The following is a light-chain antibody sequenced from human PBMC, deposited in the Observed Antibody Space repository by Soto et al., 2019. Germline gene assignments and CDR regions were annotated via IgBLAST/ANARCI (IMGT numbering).Light chain of an antibody. CDR1: QSISSW. V-gene: IGKV1-5*01. Sequence: DIQITQSPSTLSASVGDRVTIPCRASQSISSWLAWYQQKPGKAPKLLIYDASSLESGVPSRLSGRGSGTEFTLPIRSLKPDDFATYYCQQYNSYWTFGQGTKVDIK. CDR2: DAS. J-gene: IGKJ1*01. CDR3: QQYNSYWT.